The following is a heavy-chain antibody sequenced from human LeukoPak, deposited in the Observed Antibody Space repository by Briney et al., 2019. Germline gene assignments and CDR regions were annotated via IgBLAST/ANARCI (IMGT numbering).Heavy chain of an antibody. CDR1: GYTFIGYY. V-gene: IGHV1-2*06. CDR3: AIVTAAGAKGVDY. D-gene: IGHD6-13*01. CDR2: INPNSGGT. Sequence: ASVKVSCKASGYTFIGYYMHWVRQAPGQGLEWMGRINPNSGGTNCAQKFQGRVTMTRDTSISTAYMELGRLRSDDTAVYYCAIVTAAGAKGVDYWGQGTLVTVSS. J-gene: IGHJ4*02.